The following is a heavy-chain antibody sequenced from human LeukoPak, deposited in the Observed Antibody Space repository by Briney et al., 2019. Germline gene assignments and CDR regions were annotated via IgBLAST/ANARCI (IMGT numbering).Heavy chain of an antibody. Sequence: GGSLRLSCAASGFTFSSYAMSWVRQAPGKGLEWVSAISGSGGSTYSADSVKGRFTISRDNSKNTLYLQMNSLRAEDTAVYYCAKTRGYYYDSSGYYSDYWGQGTLVTVSS. CDR1: GFTFSSYA. CDR3: AKTRGYYYDSSGYYSDY. J-gene: IGHJ4*02. D-gene: IGHD3-22*01. CDR2: ISGSGGST. V-gene: IGHV3-23*01.